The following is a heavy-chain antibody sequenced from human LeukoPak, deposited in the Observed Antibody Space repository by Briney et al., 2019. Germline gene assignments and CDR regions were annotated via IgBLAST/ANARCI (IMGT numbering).Heavy chain of an antibody. CDR2: TYASDSDT. V-gene: IGHV5-51*01. J-gene: IGHJ3*02. Sequence: GEYLKISCKGSGFRFPTYWIVWVRQMPAPGLEWIRITYASDSDTRYSTSFQGQAAISANKSITTTYLQWSSLKAADTAMYYCARRAADAFDIWGQGTMVTVSS. CDR1: GFRFPTYW. CDR3: ARRAADAFDI.